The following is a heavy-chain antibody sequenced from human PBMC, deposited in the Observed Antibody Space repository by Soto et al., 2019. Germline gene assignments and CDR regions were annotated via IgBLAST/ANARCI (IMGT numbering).Heavy chain of an antibody. Sequence: PSETLSLTCTVSGGSISSYYWSWIRQPPGKGLEWIGYIYYSGSTNYNPSLKSRVTISGGTSKNQFSLKVSSVTAADTAVYYCARGTSWQLPFDYWGQGTMVTVSS. CDR2: IYYSGST. V-gene: IGHV4-59*01. D-gene: IGHD6-13*01. J-gene: IGHJ4*02. CDR3: ARGTSWQLPFDY. CDR1: GGSISSYY.